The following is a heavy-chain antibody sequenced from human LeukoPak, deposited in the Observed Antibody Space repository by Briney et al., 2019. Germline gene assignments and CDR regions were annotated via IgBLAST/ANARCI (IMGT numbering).Heavy chain of an antibody. CDR1: GGSITNYY. CDR2: MYYTGDT. J-gene: IGHJ4*02. V-gene: IGHV4-59*01. Sequence: SETLSLTCTVSGGSITNYYWGWMRQPPGKGLEWIGYMYYTGDTNYNPSLKSRVTISIDTSKKQFSLKLTPVTPADTAVYYCARGSSNVVVGIDYWGQGTLVTVSS. D-gene: IGHD1-26*01. CDR3: ARGSSNVVVGIDY.